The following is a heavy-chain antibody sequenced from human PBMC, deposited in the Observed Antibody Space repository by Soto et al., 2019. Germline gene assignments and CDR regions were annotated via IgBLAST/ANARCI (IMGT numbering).Heavy chain of an antibody. Sequence: PGESLKISCAASGFTFSSYGMHWVRQAPGKGLEWVAVISYDGSNKYYADSVKGRFTISRDNSKNTLYLQMNSLRAEDTAVYYCAKIVVVGPIHRNDYWGQGTLVNVSS. V-gene: IGHV3-30*18. CDR1: GFTFSSYG. CDR2: ISYDGSNK. J-gene: IGHJ4*02. D-gene: IGHD3-22*01. CDR3: AKIVVVGPIHRNDY.